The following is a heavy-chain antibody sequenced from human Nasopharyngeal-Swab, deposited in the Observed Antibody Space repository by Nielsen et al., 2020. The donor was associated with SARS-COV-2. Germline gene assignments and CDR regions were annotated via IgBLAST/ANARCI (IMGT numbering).Heavy chain of an antibody. Sequence: RQAPGKGLEWVGDICYSGGTNYNPSLKSRVTISVDTSKNQFSLKLSFVTAADTAVYYCARGDSSGWSFDYWGQGTLVTVSS. D-gene: IGHD6-19*01. CDR3: ARGDSSGWSFDY. J-gene: IGHJ4*02. CDR2: ICYSGGT. V-gene: IGHV4-59*08.